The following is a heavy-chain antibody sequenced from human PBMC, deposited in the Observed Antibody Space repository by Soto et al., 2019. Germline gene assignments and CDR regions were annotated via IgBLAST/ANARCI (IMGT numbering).Heavy chain of an antibody. D-gene: IGHD3-10*01. J-gene: IGHJ6*02. V-gene: IGHV3-74*01. CDR2: INSDGSIT. CDR1: GFIFSRSW. Sequence: GGSLRLAXIASGFIFSRSWMHWVRHAPGKGLVWVSRINSDGSITDYADFVKGRFTISRDNAKNTLYLQMNNLRDEHTAVYYCDRAQCSGDSWQRDYYGMDVWGQGTPVTVSS. CDR3: DRAQCSGDSWQRDYYGMDV.